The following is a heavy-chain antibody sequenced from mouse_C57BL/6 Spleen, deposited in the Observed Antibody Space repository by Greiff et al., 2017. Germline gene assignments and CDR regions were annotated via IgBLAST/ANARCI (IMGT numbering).Heavy chain of an antibody. V-gene: IGHV1-54*01. Sequence: QVQLKQSGAELVRPGTSVKVSCKASGYAFTNSFIGWVKQRPGQGLEWIGVINPGSGGTNYNEKFKGKATLTADKSSSTAYMQLSSLTSEDSAVYFCARESVTTSGDYYAMDYWGQGTSVTVSS. CDR3: ARESVTTSGDYYAMDY. CDR1: GYAFTNSF. CDR2: INPGSGGT. J-gene: IGHJ4*01. D-gene: IGHD2-12*01.